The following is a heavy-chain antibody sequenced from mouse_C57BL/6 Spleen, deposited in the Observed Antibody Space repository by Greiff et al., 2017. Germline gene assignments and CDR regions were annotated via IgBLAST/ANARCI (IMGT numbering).Heavy chain of an antibody. J-gene: IGHJ2*01. CDR3: ARHDYGSSYYFDY. V-gene: IGHV2-9-1*01. Sequence: VQLQESGPGLVAPSQSLSITCTVSGFSLTSYAISWVRQPPGKGLEWLGVIWTGGGTNYNSAPKSRQSISKDNSKSQVFLQMNSLQNDDTARYYCARHDYGSSYYFDYWGQGTTLTVSS. CDR2: IWTGGGT. CDR1: GFSLTSYA. D-gene: IGHD1-1*01.